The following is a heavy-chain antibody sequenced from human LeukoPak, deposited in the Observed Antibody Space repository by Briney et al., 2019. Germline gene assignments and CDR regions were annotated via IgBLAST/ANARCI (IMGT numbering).Heavy chain of an antibody. CDR3: ARDPDYYDPGY. V-gene: IGHV4-38-2*02. CDR1: GYSISSGYY. J-gene: IGHJ4*02. CDR2: IYHSGST. Sequence: SETLSLTCTVSGYSISSGYYWAWIRQPPGKGLEWIGSIYHSGSTYYNPSLKSRVTISIDTSKSQFSLNLSSVTVADTAVYFCARDPDYYDPGYWGQGTLVTVPS. D-gene: IGHD3-22*01.